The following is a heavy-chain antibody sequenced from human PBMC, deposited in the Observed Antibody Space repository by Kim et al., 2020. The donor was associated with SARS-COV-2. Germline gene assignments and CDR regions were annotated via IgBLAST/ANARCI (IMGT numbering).Heavy chain of an antibody. D-gene: IGHD2-21*02. CDR2: IYHSGST. CDR3: ASGHGGNSAEVDY. V-gene: IGHV4-4*02. J-gene: IGHJ4*02. CDR1: GGSISSSNW. Sequence: SETLSLTCAVSGGSISSSNWWSWVRQPPGKGLEWIGEIYHSGSTNYNPSLKSRVTISVDKSKNQFSLKLSSVTAADTAVYYCASGHGGNSAEVDYWGQGTLVTVSS.